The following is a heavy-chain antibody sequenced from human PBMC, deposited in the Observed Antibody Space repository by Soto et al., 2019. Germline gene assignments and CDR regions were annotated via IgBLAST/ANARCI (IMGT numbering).Heavy chain of an antibody. Sequence: GASVKVSCKASGYSFTRYGIAWARQAPGQGLEWMGWINTYNGNKNYAQNLKGRVTLTTNTSTSTAYMELTSLRSNVTAIYYCAMVDVYVTPSPQDVWGQGTTVTVSS. CDR1: GYSFTRYG. D-gene: IGHD3-16*01. CDR3: AMVDVYVTPSPQDV. V-gene: IGHV1-18*01. J-gene: IGHJ6*02. CDR2: INTYNGNK.